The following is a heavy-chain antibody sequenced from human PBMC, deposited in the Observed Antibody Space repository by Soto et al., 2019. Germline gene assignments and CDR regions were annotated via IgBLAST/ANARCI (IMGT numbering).Heavy chain of an antibody. CDR1: GFTFSSYG. Sequence: QVQLVESGGGVVQPGRSLRLSCAASGFTFSSYGMHWVRQAPGKGLEWVAVISYDGSNKYYADSVKGRFTISRDNSKNTLYLQMNSLRAEDRAVYYCAKGGTYYDILAPMDVWGQGTTVTVSS. J-gene: IGHJ6*02. CDR3: AKGGTYYDILAPMDV. V-gene: IGHV3-30*18. D-gene: IGHD3-9*01. CDR2: ISYDGSNK.